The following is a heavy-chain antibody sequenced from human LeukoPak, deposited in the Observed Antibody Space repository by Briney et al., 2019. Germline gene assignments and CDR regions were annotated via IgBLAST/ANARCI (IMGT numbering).Heavy chain of an antibody. Sequence: SETLSLTCTVSGGSISSYYWSWIRQPPGKGLEYIGYIYYSGYTNYNPSLKSRVTISVDTSKNQFSLKLSSVTAADTAVYYCASSRAAAPDYYYYMDVWGKGTTVTISS. J-gene: IGHJ6*03. CDR1: GGSISSYY. CDR3: ASSRAAAPDYYYYMDV. V-gene: IGHV4-59*01. D-gene: IGHD6-13*01. CDR2: IYYSGYT.